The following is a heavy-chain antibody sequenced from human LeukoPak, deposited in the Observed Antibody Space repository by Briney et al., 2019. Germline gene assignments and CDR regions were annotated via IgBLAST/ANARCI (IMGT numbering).Heavy chain of an antibody. CDR2: MYYSGST. D-gene: IGHD5-18*01. CDR1: GGSVSSGSYY. J-gene: IGHJ4*02. Sequence: SETLSLTCTVSGGSVSSGSYYWSWIRQPPGKGLEWIANMYYSGSTYYNPSLKSRVTISVNTSKNQFSLRLSSVTAADTAVYYCARDIYGYSDYWGQGTLVTVSS. CDR3: ARDIYGYSDY. V-gene: IGHV4-61*01.